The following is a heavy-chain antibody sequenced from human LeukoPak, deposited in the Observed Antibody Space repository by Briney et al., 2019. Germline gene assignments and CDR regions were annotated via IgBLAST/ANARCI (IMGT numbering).Heavy chain of an antibody. CDR2: TYYRSKWYN. CDR3: TRAAAPFTGDRFDY. D-gene: IGHD4-17*01. CDR1: GDSVLRNSVT. Sequence: SQTLSLTCAISGDSVLRNSVTWNWIRQSPSRGLEWLGRTYYRSKWYNEYAVSAKGRTAINADTSQNQFSLLLNSVTPEDTAVYYCTRAAAPFTGDRFDYWGQGTLVTVSS. V-gene: IGHV6-1*01. J-gene: IGHJ4*02.